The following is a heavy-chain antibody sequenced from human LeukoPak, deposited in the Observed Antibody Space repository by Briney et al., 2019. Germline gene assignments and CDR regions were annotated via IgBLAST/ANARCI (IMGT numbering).Heavy chain of an antibody. Sequence: GGSLRLSCAASGFTFSSYGMHWVRQAPGKGLEWVAVISYDGSNKYYADSVKGRFTISRDNSKNTLYLQMNSLRAEDTAVYYCAKGLDYGALGYYYYGMDVWGQGTTVTVSS. D-gene: IGHD4-17*01. V-gene: IGHV3-30*18. CDR3: AKGLDYGALGYYYYGMDV. J-gene: IGHJ6*02. CDR2: ISYDGSNK. CDR1: GFTFSSYG.